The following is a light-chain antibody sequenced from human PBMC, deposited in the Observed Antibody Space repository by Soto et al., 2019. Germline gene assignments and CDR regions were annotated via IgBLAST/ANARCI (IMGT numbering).Light chain of an antibody. CDR2: DNN. J-gene: IGLJ3*02. V-gene: IGLV1-51*01. Sequence: QSVLTQPPSVSAAPGQQVTISCSGSSSNIGNNYVSWYQQLPGTAPKLLIYDNNKRPSGIPDRFSGSKSGTSATLGITGLQTGDEADYYCGTWDSSLSDPWVFGGGTKVTV. CDR1: SSNIGNNY. CDR3: GTWDSSLSDPWV.